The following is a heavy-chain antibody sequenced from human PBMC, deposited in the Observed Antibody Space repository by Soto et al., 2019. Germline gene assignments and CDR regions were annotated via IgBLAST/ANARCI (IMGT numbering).Heavy chain of an antibody. CDR3: GGGDRGGPLGHCDY. V-gene: IGHV3-30-3*01. J-gene: IGHJ4*02. CDR1: GFSFNSFA. Sequence: QVQLVESGGGVVQPGRSLRLSCAVSGFSFNSFAMHWVRQAPGKGLEGVAVISFDGSSKYYAYSVKGRFTISRDNSRNLLARKMKGRRGNDTVFYCWGGGDRGGPLGHCDYWGQGTLVPV. CDR2: ISFDGSSK. D-gene: IGHD3-16*01.